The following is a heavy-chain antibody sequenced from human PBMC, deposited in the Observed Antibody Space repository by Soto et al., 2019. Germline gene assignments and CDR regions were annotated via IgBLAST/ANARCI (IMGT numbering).Heavy chain of an antibody. CDR3: ARQGTAMVENGIDY. V-gene: IGHV4-39*01. CDR1: GGSISSSSYY. J-gene: IGHJ4*02. CDR2: IYYSGST. D-gene: IGHD5-18*01. Sequence: SESLSLTCTVSGGSISSSSYYWGWIRQPPGKGLEWIGSIYYSGSTYYNPSLKSRVTISVDTSKNQFSLKLSSVTAADTAVYYCARQGTAMVENGIDYWGQGTLVTVSS.